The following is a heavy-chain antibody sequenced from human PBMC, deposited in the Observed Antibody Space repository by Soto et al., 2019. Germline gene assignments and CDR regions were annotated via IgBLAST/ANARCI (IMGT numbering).Heavy chain of an antibody. Sequence: QVQLVQSGAEVKKSGASVKVSCKPSGYSFSDYFIQWVRQAPGQGLEWVAWINPKTAATNYAKKFQGRVSLTWATSSTTAYMELTRLRPDATAVYYCARIKWGLNYYNGMHAWGQGTTIIVSS. CDR1: GYSFSDYF. V-gene: IGHV1-2*02. CDR2: INPKTAAT. D-gene: IGHD1-26*01. CDR3: ARIKWGLNYYNGMHA. J-gene: IGHJ6*02.